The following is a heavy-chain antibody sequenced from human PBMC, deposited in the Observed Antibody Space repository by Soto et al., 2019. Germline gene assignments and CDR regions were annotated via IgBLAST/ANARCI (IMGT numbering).Heavy chain of an antibody. CDR2: ISYDGSNK. Sequence: PGGSLRLSCAASGFTFSSYAMHWVRQAPGKGLEWVAVISYDGSNKYYADSVKGRFTISRDNSKNTLYLQMSSLRAEDTAVYYCARGFYYYGSGFDYWGQGTLVTVSS. V-gene: IGHV3-30-3*01. D-gene: IGHD3-10*01. J-gene: IGHJ4*02. CDR3: ARGFYYYGSGFDY. CDR1: GFTFSSYA.